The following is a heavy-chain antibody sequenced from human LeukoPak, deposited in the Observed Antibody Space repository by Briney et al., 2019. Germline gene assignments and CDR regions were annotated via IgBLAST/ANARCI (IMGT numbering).Heavy chain of an antibody. CDR1: GGSFSGYY. CDR2: INHSGST. Sequence: SETLSLTCAVNGGSFSGYYWSWIRQPPGKGLEWIGEINHSGSTNYNPSLKSRVTISVDTSKNQFSLKLSSVTAADTAVYYCARGPMVRGVIIRGNWFDPWGQGTLVTVSS. J-gene: IGHJ5*02. V-gene: IGHV4-34*01. D-gene: IGHD3-10*01. CDR3: ARGPMVRGVIIRGNWFDP.